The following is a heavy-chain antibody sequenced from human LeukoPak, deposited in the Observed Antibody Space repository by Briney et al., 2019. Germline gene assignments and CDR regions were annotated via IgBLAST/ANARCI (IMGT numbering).Heavy chain of an antibody. J-gene: IGHJ6*03. CDR1: GGSISSYY. D-gene: IGHD4-11*01. CDR2: IYYSGST. V-gene: IGHV4-59*01. Sequence: SETLSLTCTVSGGSISSYYWSWIRQPPGKGLEWIGYIYYSGSTNYNPSLKSRVTISVDTSKNQFSLKLSSVTAADTAVYYCARDNYGPGYYYYMDVWGKGTTVTVSS. CDR3: ARDNYGPGYYYYMDV.